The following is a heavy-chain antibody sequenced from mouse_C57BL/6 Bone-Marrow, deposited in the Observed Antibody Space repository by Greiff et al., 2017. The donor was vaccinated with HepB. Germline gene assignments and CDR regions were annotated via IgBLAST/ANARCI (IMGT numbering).Heavy chain of an antibody. CDR2: IDPSDSYT. CDR1: GYTFTSYW. Sequence: VQLQQPGAELVMPGASVKLSCKASGYTFTSYWMHWVKQRPGQGLEWIGEIDPSDSYTNYNQKFKGKSTLTVDKSSSTAYMQLNSLTSEDSAVYYCARYYWYFDVWGTGTTVTVSS. V-gene: IGHV1-69*01. CDR3: ARYYWYFDV. J-gene: IGHJ1*03.